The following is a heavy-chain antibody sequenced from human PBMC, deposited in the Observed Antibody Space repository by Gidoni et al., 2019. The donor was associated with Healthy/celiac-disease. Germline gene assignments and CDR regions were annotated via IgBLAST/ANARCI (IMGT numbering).Heavy chain of an antibody. CDR2: ISGSGGST. CDR3: ASPGYSSSWYFRGREENDY. V-gene: IGHV3-23*01. Sequence: EVQLLESGGGLVQPGGSLRLSCAASGFTFSSHAMSWVRQAPGKGLEWGSAISGSGGSTYYAASVKGRFTISRDNSKNTLYLQMNSLRAEDTAVYYCASPGYSSSWYFRGREENDYWGQGTLVTVSS. D-gene: IGHD6-13*01. J-gene: IGHJ4*02. CDR1: GFTFSSHA.